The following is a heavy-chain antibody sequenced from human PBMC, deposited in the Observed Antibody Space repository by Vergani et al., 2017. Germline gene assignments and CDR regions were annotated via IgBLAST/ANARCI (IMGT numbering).Heavy chain of an antibody. J-gene: IGHJ4*02. CDR3: AKQYFFSGNYLFDY. CDR2: ISGSGVSA. V-gene: IGHV3-23*01. D-gene: IGHD3-10*01. CDR1: EFTFSNYA. Sequence: EVQLLESGGGLVQPGGSLRLTCAASEFTFSNYAMNWVRQAPGKGLEWVSGISGSGVSAYYTDSAKCRFTISRDNSKNMLFLQMNNLRTEDTAIYYCAKQYFFSGNYLFDYWGQGTLVTVSS.